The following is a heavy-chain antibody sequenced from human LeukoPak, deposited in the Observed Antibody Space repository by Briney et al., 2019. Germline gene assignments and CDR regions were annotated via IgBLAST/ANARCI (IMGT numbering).Heavy chain of an antibody. D-gene: IGHD3-9*01. Sequence: GGSLRLSCAASGFTFSSYAMSWVRQAPGKGLEWVSAISGSGGSTYYADSVKGRFTISRDNSKNTLYLQMNSLRAEDTAVYYCAKEGLRYFDWLSHHNWFDPWGQGTLVTVSS. CDR2: ISGSGGST. V-gene: IGHV3-23*01. CDR3: AKEGLRYFDWLSHHNWFDP. J-gene: IGHJ5*02. CDR1: GFTFSSYA.